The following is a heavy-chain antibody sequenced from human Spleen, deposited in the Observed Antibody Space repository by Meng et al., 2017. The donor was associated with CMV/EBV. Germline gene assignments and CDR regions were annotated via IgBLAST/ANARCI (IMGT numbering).Heavy chain of an antibody. V-gene: IGHV4-34*01. Sequence: SETLSLTCAVYGGSFSDYFWSWIRQPPGKGLEWIGEINHSGSTNYNPSLKSRVTISVDTSKNQFSLKLSSVTAADTAVYYCARGPRIAAAGPRRYFQHWGQGTLVTVSS. CDR3: ARGPRIAAAGPRRYFQH. CDR2: INHSGST. D-gene: IGHD6-13*01. J-gene: IGHJ1*01. CDR1: GGSFSDYF.